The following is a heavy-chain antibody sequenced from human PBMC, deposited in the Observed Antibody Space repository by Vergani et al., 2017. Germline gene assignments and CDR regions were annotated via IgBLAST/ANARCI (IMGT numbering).Heavy chain of an antibody. CDR1: GYTFTNYA. V-gene: IGHV1-69*13. D-gene: IGHD2-15*01. Sequence: QVQLVQSGTEVKKPGASVKVSCKASGYTFTNYAMHWVRQAPGQRLEWMGGIIPIFGTANYAQKFQGRVRITADKSTSTAYMELSSLRSEDTAVYYCARARYCSGGSCRVFDYWGQGTLVTVSS. CDR2: IIPIFGTA. CDR3: ARARYCSGGSCRVFDY. J-gene: IGHJ4*02.